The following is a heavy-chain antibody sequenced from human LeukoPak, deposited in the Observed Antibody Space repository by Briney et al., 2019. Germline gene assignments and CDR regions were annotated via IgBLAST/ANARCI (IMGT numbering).Heavy chain of an antibody. CDR3: ARDSLRGVVTPYYFDY. Sequence: PSETLSLTCTVSGGSISSGGYYWSWIRQHPGKGLEWIGYIYYSGSTNYNPSLKSRVTISVDTSKNQFSLKLSSVTAADTAVYYCARDSLRGVVTPYYFDYWGQGTLVTVSS. V-gene: IGHV4-61*08. CDR1: GGSISSGGYY. D-gene: IGHD4-23*01. CDR2: IYYSGST. J-gene: IGHJ4*02.